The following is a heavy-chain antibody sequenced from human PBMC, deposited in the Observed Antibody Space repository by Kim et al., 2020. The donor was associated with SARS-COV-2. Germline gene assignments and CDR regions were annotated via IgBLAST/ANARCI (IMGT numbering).Heavy chain of an antibody. CDR3: AKERRKYCSGGSCHLEY. Sequence: GGSLRLSCAASRFTFSSYGLHWVRQAPGKGLEWVAVIWYDGSNKYHADSVKGRFTISRDNSKNTLNLQMNDLRAEDTAVYYCAKERRKYCSGGSCHLEYWGQGTLVTVSS. D-gene: IGHD2-15*01. V-gene: IGHV3-33*06. CDR2: IWYDGSNK. J-gene: IGHJ4*02. CDR1: RFTFSSYG.